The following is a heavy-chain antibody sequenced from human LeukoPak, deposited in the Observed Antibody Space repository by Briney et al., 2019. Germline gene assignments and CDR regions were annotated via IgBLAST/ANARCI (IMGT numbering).Heavy chain of an antibody. CDR1: GYTFTSYY. D-gene: IGHD1-26*01. CDR2: INPNSGGT. V-gene: IGHV1-2*02. J-gene: IGHJ1*01. Sequence: PGASVKVSCKASGYTFTSYYMHWVRQAPGQGLEWMGWINPNSGGTNYAQKFQGRVTMTRDTSISTAYMELSRLRSDDTAVYYCAAVPRWELLIYFQHWGQGTLVTVSS. CDR3: AAVPRWELLIYFQH.